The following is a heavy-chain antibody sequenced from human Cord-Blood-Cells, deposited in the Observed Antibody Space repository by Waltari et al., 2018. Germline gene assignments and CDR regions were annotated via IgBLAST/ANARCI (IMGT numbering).Heavy chain of an antibody. J-gene: IGHJ5*02. CDR1: GDSVSSNSAA. D-gene: IGHD3-3*01. V-gene: IGHV6-1*01. Sequence: QVQLQQSGPGLVKPSQTLPPTCPISGDSVSSNSAACNWTRQSHSRGLAWLGRTYYRSKWYNDYAVSVKSRITINPDTSKNQFSLQLNSVTPEDTAVYYCARVGFWSGSQGWFDPWGQGTLVTVSS. CDR3: ARVGFWSGSQGWFDP. CDR2: TYYRSKWYN.